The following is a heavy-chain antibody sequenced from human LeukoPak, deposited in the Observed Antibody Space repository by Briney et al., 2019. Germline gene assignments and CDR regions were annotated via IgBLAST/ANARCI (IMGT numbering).Heavy chain of an antibody. CDR3: ARDHCRELDGYNEQNFDY. CDR1: GFTFSSYS. D-gene: IGHD5-24*01. Sequence: GGSLRLSCAASGFTFSSYSMNWVRQAPGKGLEWVSSISSSSSYIYYADSVKGRFTISGDNAKNSLYLQMNSLRAEDTAVYYCARDHCRELDGYNEQNFDYWGQGTLVTVSS. CDR2: ISSSSSYI. J-gene: IGHJ4*02. V-gene: IGHV3-21*01.